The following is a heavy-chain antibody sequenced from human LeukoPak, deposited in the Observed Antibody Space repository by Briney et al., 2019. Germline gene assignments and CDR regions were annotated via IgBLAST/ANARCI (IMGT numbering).Heavy chain of an antibody. CDR3: ARQAPLNSIAAAGGLDY. Sequence: PSETLSLTCTVSGGSISSYYWSWIRQPAGKGLEWIGRIYTSGSTNYNPSLKSRVTMSVDTSKNQFSLKLSSVTAADTAVYYCARQAPLNSIAAAGGLDYWGQGTLVTVSS. CDR1: GGSISSYY. CDR2: IYTSGST. D-gene: IGHD6-13*01. V-gene: IGHV4-4*07. J-gene: IGHJ4*02.